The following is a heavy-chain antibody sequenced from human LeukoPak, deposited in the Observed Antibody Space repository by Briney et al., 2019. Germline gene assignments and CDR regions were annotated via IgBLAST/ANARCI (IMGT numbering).Heavy chain of an antibody. CDR2: INHSGST. V-gene: IGHV4-34*01. D-gene: IGHD2-2*01. J-gene: IGHJ4*02. CDR1: GRSFSGYY. Sequence: SETLSLTCAVYGRSFSGYYWSWIRQPPGKGLEWIGGINHSGSTNYNPSLKSRVTISVDTSKNQFSLKLSSVTAADTAVYYCARGRAVVPAASRGYFDYWGQGTLVTVSS. CDR3: ARGRAVVPAASRGYFDY.